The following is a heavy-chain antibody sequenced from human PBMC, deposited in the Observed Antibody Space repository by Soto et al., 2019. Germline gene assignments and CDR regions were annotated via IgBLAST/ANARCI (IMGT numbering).Heavy chain of an antibody. Sequence: PGESLTLSCKVSGYSFTSYWIGWVRQMPGKGLERMGIIYPGDSDTRYSPSFQGQVTISADKSITTTYLQWSSLKASDTAIYYCARLFDTSGWYDYWGQGTLVTVSS. D-gene: IGHD6-19*01. V-gene: IGHV5-51*01. CDR2: IYPGDSDT. J-gene: IGHJ4*02. CDR1: GYSFTSYW. CDR3: ARLFDTSGWYDY.